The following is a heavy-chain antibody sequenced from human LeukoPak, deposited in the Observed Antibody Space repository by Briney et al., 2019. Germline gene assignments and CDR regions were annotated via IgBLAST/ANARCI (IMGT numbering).Heavy chain of an antibody. J-gene: IGHJ4*02. CDR3: AIGGYDYGDYDDY. D-gene: IGHD4-17*01. CDR1: GFTFSIYG. V-gene: IGHV3-30*02. CDR2: IRNDGSNK. Sequence: GGSLRLSRAPSGFTFSIYGMHWVRQAPGKGLEWVAFIRNDGSNKYYADSVKGRFTISRDNSKNTLYLQMNSLRVEDTAVYYCAIGGYDYGDYDDYWGQGTLVTVSS.